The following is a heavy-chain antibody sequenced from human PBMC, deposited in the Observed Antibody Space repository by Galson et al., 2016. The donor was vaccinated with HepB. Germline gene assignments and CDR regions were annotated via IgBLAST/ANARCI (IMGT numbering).Heavy chain of an antibody. Sequence: SVKVSCKASGDIFTGHYIHWVRQAPGHGLEWMGRINPNTGDTNYGQQFQGRVTMTSDASIRTAYLEFSSLKSDDTAVYYCASPGKAATLSWFFDVWGRGTRLAVSS. V-gene: IGHV1-2*06. D-gene: IGHD3-10*01. J-gene: IGHJ2*01. CDR1: GDIFTGHY. CDR2: INPNTGDT. CDR3: ASPGKAATLSWFFDV.